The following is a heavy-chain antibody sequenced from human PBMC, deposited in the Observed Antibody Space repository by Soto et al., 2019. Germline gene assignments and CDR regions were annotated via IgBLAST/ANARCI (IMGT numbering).Heavy chain of an antibody. CDR2: IYYSGST. V-gene: IGHV4-31*03. Sequence: QVQLQESGPGLVKPSQTLSLTCTVSGGSISSGGYYWSWIRQHPGKGLEWIGYIYYSGSTYYNPSLKRRFTIPVDTPKNQFSLKLSAVTAADTAVYYCGREVGQYCGGDCHDYWGQGTLVTVSS. D-gene: IGHD2-21*02. CDR3: GREVGQYCGGDCHDY. CDR1: GGSISSGGYY. J-gene: IGHJ4*02.